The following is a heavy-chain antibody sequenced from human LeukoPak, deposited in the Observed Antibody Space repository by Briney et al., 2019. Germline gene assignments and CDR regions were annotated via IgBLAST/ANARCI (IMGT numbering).Heavy chain of an antibody. J-gene: IGHJ4*02. V-gene: IGHV4-61*02. CDR3: ARGSLCDY. Sequence: SQTVSLTCTVSGGSISGAFYYWNWIRQPAGKGLEWIGRIYTSGSTNYNPSLKSRVTISLDTSKNQFSLKVSSVTAADTAVYYCARGSLCDYWGQGTLVTVSS. CDR2: IYTSGST. CDR1: GGSISGAFYY. D-gene: IGHD1-26*01.